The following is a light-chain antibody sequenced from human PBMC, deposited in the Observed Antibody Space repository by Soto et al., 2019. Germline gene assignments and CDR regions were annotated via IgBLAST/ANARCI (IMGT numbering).Light chain of an antibody. V-gene: IGKV3-20*01. J-gene: IGKJ2*01. CDR3: QLYGGSPLYT. CDR1: QSVSSSY. CDR2: GAS. Sequence: ETVLTQSPGTLSLSPGERVTLSCRTSQSVSSSYLAWYQQRPGQAPRLLIYGASSRATGIPDRFTGSTSGTDFTLTISSLEPEDFAVYYCQLYGGSPLYTFGQGTKLEIK.